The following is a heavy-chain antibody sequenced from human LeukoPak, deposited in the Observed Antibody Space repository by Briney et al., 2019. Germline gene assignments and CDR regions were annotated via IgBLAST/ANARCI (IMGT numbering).Heavy chain of an antibody. V-gene: IGHV4-34*01. D-gene: IGHD3-16*01. CDR3: ATGFGPRDPIDY. CDR1: GGSFSGYY. Sequence: SETLSLTCAVYGGSFSGYYWSWIRQPPGKGLEWIGEINHSGSTNYNPSLKSRVTISVDTSKNQFSLKLSSVTAADTAVYYCATGFGPRDPIDYWGQGTLVTVSS. J-gene: IGHJ4*02. CDR2: INHSGST.